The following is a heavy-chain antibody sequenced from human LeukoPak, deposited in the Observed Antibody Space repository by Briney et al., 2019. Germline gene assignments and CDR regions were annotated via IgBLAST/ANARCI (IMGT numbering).Heavy chain of an antibody. CDR3: ARVRPTTVTTKIYYYYYMDV. V-gene: IGHV1-69*05. Sequence: VASVKVSCKASGGTFSSYAISWVRQAPGQGLEWMGGIIPIFGTANYAQKFQGRVTITTDESTSTAYMELSSLRSEDTAVYYCARVRPTTVTTKIYYYYYMDVWGKGTTVTVSS. J-gene: IGHJ6*03. D-gene: IGHD4-17*01. CDR1: GGTFSSYA. CDR2: IIPIFGTA.